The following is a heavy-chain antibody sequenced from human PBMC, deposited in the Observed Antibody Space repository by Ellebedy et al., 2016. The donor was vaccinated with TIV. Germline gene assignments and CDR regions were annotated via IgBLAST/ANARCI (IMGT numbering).Heavy chain of an antibody. D-gene: IGHD3-22*01. CDR1: GYTFTSYA. J-gene: IGHJ4*02. CDR2: INAGNGNT. CDR3: ARPTYYYDSSGYYTANPFDY. Sequence: AASVKVSCKASGYTFTSYAMHWVRQAPGQRLEWMGWINAGNGNTKYSQKFQGRVTITRDTSASTAYMELSSLRSEDTAVYYCARPTYYYDSSGYYTANPFDYWGQGTLVTVSS. V-gene: IGHV1-3*01.